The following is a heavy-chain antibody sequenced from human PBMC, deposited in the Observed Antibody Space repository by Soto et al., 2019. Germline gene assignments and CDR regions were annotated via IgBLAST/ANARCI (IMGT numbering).Heavy chain of an antibody. V-gene: IGHV3-7*03. CDR1: GYTFSDYW. Sequence: SCKASGYTFSDYWMSWVRQAPGKGPEGVANIKFDGSEKQYVESVRGRFTISRDNSRSSLSLQMNSLGAGDTAVYYCVKDGGYCSSSTCYAPRNHYFDSWGQGTLVTVSS. CDR2: IKFDGSEK. D-gene: IGHD2-2*01. CDR3: VKDGGYCSSSTCYAPRNHYFDS. J-gene: IGHJ4*02.